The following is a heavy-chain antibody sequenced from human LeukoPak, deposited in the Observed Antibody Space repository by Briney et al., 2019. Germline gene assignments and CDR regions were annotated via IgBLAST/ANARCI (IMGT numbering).Heavy chain of an antibody. Sequence: ASVKVSCKASGYTFTSYGISWVRQAPGQGLEWMGWISAYNGNTNYAQKLQGRVTMTTDTSTSTAYMELRSLRSDDTAVYCCARVGFWSGYYSWFDPWGQGTLVTVSS. CDR3: ARVGFWSGYYSWFDP. D-gene: IGHD3-3*01. CDR2: ISAYNGNT. J-gene: IGHJ5*02. CDR1: GYTFTSYG. V-gene: IGHV1-18*01.